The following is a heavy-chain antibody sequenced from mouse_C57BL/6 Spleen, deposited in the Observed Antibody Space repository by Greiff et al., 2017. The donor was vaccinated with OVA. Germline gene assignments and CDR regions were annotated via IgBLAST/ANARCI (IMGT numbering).Heavy chain of an antibody. V-gene: IGHV14-4*01. D-gene: IGHD2-5*01. CDR2: IDPENGDT. J-gene: IGHJ2*01. Sequence: EVQLQESGAELVRPGASVKLSCTASGFNIKDDYMHWVKQRPEQGLEWIGWIDPENGDTEYASKFQGKATLTADTSTNTAYLPLSSLTSEDTAVYYCTSYSKGNYFDYWGQGTTLTVSS. CDR3: TSYSKGNYFDY. CDR1: GFNIKDDY.